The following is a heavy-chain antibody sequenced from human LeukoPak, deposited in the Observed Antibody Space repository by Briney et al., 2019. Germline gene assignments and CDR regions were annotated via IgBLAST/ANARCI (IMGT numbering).Heavy chain of an antibody. Sequence: GESLKISCKGSGYSFTNYWINRVRQMPGKGLEWMGRIDPSDSYTDYSPSFQGHVTISIDKSISTAYLQWSSLKASDTAMYYCARHSNYDTLTGYPHWGQGTLVTVSS. V-gene: IGHV5-10-1*01. CDR1: GYSFTNYW. D-gene: IGHD3-9*01. CDR3: ARHSNYDTLTGYPH. CDR2: IDPSDSYT. J-gene: IGHJ4*02.